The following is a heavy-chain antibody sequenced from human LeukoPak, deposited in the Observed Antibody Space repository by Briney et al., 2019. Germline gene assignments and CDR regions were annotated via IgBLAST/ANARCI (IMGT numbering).Heavy chain of an antibody. CDR1: GFTFSSYS. J-gene: IGHJ4*02. D-gene: IGHD2-15*01. V-gene: IGHV3-48*04. Sequence: GGSLRLSCAASGFTFSSYSLNWVRQAAGEGMEWVSFISSSSITIYYADSVKGRFTISRDNAEKSLYLQMNSLRAEETAVYYCARDRGGSYSAIDYWGQGTLVTVSS. CDR2: ISSSSITI. CDR3: ARDRGGSYSAIDY.